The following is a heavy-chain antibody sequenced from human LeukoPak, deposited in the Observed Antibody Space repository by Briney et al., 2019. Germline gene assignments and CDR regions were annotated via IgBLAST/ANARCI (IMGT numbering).Heavy chain of an antibody. D-gene: IGHD3-22*01. CDR1: GYTFTSYG. CDR3: ATHPGQDYYDSSGFQFDY. CDR2: ISAYNGNT. J-gene: IGHJ4*02. V-gene: IGHV1-18*01. Sequence: ASVKVSCKASGYTFTSYGISWVRQAPGQGLEWMGWISAYNGNTNYAQKLQGRVTMTTDTSTSTAYMELRSLRSDDTAVYYCATHPGQDYYDSSGFQFDYWGQGTLVTVSS.